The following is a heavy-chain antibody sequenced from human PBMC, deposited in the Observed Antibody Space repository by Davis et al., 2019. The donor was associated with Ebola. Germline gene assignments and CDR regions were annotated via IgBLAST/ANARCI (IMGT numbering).Heavy chain of an antibody. CDR1: GFTFSSYS. CDR2: ISSSSSYI. V-gene: IGHV3-21*01. J-gene: IGHJ4*02. Sequence: GESLKISCAASGFTFSSYSMNWVRQAPGKGLEWVSSISSSSSYIYYADSVKGRFTISRDNAKNSLYLQMNSLRAEDTAVYYCARDFSMVRGVITSYYFDYWGQGTLVTVSS. D-gene: IGHD3-10*01. CDR3: ARDFSMVRGVITSYYFDY.